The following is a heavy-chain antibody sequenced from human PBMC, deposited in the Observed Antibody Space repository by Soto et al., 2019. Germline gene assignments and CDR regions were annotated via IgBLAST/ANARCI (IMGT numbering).Heavy chain of an antibody. Sequence: SVTQCHTYAVSGEYIAGGYYWAWIRQSPGKGLEWIGSIYHAGSVYYNPSLNSRVAVSLDTSKNHFSLKLTSVTAADTAVYYCARTFDYYGMDVLGQGTTVTGFS. J-gene: IGHJ6*02. CDR3: ARTFDYYGMDV. CDR2: IYHAGSV. V-gene: IGHV4-38-2*01. CDR1: GEYIAGGYY.